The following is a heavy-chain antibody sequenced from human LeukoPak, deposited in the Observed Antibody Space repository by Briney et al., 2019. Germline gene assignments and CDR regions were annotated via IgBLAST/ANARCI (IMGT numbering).Heavy chain of an antibody. V-gene: IGHV3-30*03. Sequence: PGRSLRLSCAASGFTFSSYGMHWVRQAPGKGLEWVAVISYDGSNKYYADSVKGRFTISRDNSKNTLYLQMNSLRAEDTAVYYCSYGSGSYSFDYWGQGTLVTVSS. D-gene: IGHD3-10*01. J-gene: IGHJ4*02. CDR3: SYGSGSYSFDY. CDR1: GFTFSSYG. CDR2: ISYDGSNK.